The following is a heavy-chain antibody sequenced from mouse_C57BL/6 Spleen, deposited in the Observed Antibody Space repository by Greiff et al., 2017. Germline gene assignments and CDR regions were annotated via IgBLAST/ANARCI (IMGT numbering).Heavy chain of an antibody. CDR3: ARDESYYGSSSYYYAMDY. V-gene: IGHV1-81*01. D-gene: IGHD1-1*01. Sequence: QVQLQQSGAELARPGASVKLSCKASGYTFTSYGISWVKQRTGQGLEWIGEIYPRSGNTYYNEKFKGKATLPADKSSSTAYMELRSLTSEDSAVYFCARDESYYGSSSYYYAMDYWGQGTSVTVSS. J-gene: IGHJ4*01. CDR2: IYPRSGNT. CDR1: GYTFTSYG.